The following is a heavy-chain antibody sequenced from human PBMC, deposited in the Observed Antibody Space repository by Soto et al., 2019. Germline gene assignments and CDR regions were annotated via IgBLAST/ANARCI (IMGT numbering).Heavy chain of an antibody. CDR1: GFTFSSYG. CDR3: ARDLWEAAASYYGMDV. J-gene: IGHJ6*02. CDR2: IWYDGSNK. D-gene: IGHD6-13*01. Sequence: GGSLRLSCAASGFTFSSYGMHWVRQAPGKGLEWVAVIWYDGSNKYYADSVKGRFTISRDNSKNTLYLQMNSLRAEDTAVYYCARDLWEAAASYYGMDVWGQGTTVTVSS. V-gene: IGHV3-33*01.